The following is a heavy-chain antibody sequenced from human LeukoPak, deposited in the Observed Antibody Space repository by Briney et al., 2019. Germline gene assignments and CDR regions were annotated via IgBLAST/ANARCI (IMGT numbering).Heavy chain of an antibody. D-gene: IGHD2-2*01. V-gene: IGHV4-34*01. J-gene: IGHJ6*02. CDR2: INHSGGT. CDR3: ARDVVVVPAAIHYGMDV. Sequence: PSETLSLTCAVYGGSFSDYFWGWIRQPPGKGLEWIGEINHSGGTYYNPSLKSRVTISVDTSKNQFSLNLSSVTAAGTAVYYCARDVVVVPAAIHYGMDVWGQGTTVTVSS. CDR1: GGSFSDYF.